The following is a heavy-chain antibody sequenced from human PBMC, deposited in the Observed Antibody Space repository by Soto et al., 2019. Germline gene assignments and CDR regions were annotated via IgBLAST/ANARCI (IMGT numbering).Heavy chain of an antibody. D-gene: IGHD3-3*01. V-gene: IGHV3-23*01. Sequence: GGSLRLSCAASGLTFISYAMSWVRQAPGKGLEWVSGISDSGGSIQYADSVKGRFTISRDNSKNTLYLQMSSLRAEDTALYYCAKSTSGALEWLLYDYWGQGTLVTVSS. CDR3: AKSTSGALEWLLYDY. CDR2: ISDSGGSI. J-gene: IGHJ4*02. CDR1: GLTFISYA.